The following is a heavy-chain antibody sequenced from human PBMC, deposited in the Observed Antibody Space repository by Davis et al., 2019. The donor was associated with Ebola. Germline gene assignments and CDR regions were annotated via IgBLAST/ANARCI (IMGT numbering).Heavy chain of an antibody. Sequence: AASVKVSCKASGYTFTNYYMHWVRQAPGQGLEWMGMINPNDGRTIYAQKFQGRVTVTRDTSTTTAYMGLRSLRSDDTAVYYCASAKPPKLWFDPWGQGTLVTVSS. D-gene: IGHD1-1*01. CDR3: ASAKPPKLWFDP. V-gene: IGHV1-46*01. J-gene: IGHJ5*02. CDR2: INPNDGRT. CDR1: GYTFTNYY.